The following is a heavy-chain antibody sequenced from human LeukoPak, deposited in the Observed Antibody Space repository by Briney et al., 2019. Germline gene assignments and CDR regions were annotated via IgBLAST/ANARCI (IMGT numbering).Heavy chain of an antibody. Sequence: SETLSLTCSVSGGSITSSSYYWGWIRQPPGKGLEWIGSIYYSGTTYYNPSLKSRVTISVDTSKNQFSLKLSSVTAADTAVYYCAREHTEANFDYWGQGTLVTVSS. V-gene: IGHV4-39*07. CDR3: AREHTEANFDY. CDR2: IYYSGTT. CDR1: GGSITSSSYY. J-gene: IGHJ4*02.